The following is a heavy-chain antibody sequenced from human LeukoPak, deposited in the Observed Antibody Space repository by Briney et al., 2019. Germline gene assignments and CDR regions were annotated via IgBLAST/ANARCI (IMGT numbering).Heavy chain of an antibody. V-gene: IGHV1-2*02. D-gene: IGHD6-19*01. CDR2: INPNSGGT. CDR3: ARGMSSGWFDC. J-gene: IGHJ5*01. CDR1: GYTFTGYY. Sequence: ASMTLSCTASGYTFTGYYIHWVRQAPGQGLGWMGWINPNSGGTNYAQKFQGRVTMTSDTSVSTTYMELSRLRADDTAVYYCARGMSSGWFDCWGQGTLVTVSS.